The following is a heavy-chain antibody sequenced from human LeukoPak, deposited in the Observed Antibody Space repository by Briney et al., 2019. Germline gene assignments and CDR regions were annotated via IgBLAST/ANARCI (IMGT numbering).Heavy chain of an antibody. Sequence: SETLSLTCTVSGCSISSYYWSWIRQPAGKGLEWIGRIYTSGSTNYNPSLKRRVTMSVDTSKNQFSLKLSSVTGADTAVYYCARERVTMVRGVIVIYYGMDVWGQGTTVTVSS. CDR1: GCSISSYY. J-gene: IGHJ6*02. D-gene: IGHD3-10*01. V-gene: IGHV4-4*07. CDR2: IYTSGST. CDR3: ARERVTMVRGVIVIYYGMDV.